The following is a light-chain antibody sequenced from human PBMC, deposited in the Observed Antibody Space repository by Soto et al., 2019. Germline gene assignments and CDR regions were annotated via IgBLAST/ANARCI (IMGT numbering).Light chain of an antibody. CDR2: GAS. CDR3: QQYGSSGT. Sequence: ETVMTQSPATLSVSPGERATLSCRASQSVRTKLAWYQQKPGQAPRLLIYGASSRATGIPARFSGSGSGTEFTLTISSLQSEDFAVYYCQQYGSSGTFGQGTKVDIK. CDR1: QSVRTK. J-gene: IGKJ1*01. V-gene: IGKV3D-15*01.